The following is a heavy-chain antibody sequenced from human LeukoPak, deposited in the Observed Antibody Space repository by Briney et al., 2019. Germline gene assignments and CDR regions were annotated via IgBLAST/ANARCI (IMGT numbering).Heavy chain of an antibody. D-gene: IGHD4-17*01. V-gene: IGHV3-30*04. CDR1: GFAFSTYP. J-gene: IGHJ4*02. CDR2: ISYDGSNK. CDR3: ASRHYDFGYY. Sequence: GRSLRLSCAASGFAFSTYPVHWVRQAPGKGLEWVAVISYDGSNKYYADSVKGRFTISRDNSKNTLYLQMNSLRAEDTAIYYCASRHYDFGYYWGQGTLVTVSS.